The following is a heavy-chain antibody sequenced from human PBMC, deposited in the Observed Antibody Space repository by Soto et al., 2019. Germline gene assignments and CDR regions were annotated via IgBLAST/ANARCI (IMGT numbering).Heavy chain of an antibody. CDR2: ISWNSGSI. D-gene: IGHD3-10*01. CDR3: AKDARGPYDY. CDR1: GFTFDDYA. Sequence: EVQLVESGGGLEQPGRSLRLSCAASGFTFDDYAMHWVRQAPGKGLEWVSGISWNSGSIGYADSVKGRFTISRDNAKNSLYLQMNSLRAEDTALYHCAKDARGPYDYWGQGTLVTVSS. V-gene: IGHV3-9*01. J-gene: IGHJ4*02.